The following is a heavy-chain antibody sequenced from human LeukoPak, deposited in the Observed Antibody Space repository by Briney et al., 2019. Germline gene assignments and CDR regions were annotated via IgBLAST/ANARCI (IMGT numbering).Heavy chain of an antibody. CDR2: ISWNSGSI. D-gene: IGHD3-3*01. Sequence: GRSLRLSCAASGFTFDDYAMHWVRQAPGKGLEWVSGISWNSGSIGYADSVKGRFTISRDNAKNSLHLQMNSLRAEDTALYYCARVSSRFLEWLSPYNWFDPWGQGTLVTVSS. V-gene: IGHV3-9*01. J-gene: IGHJ5*02. CDR1: GFTFDDYA. CDR3: ARVSSRFLEWLSPYNWFDP.